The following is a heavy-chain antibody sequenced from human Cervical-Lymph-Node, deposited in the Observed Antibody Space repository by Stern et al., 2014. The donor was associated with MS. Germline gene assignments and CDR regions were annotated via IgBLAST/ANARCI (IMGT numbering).Heavy chain of an antibody. CDR2: ITWNSGSM. CDR3: TKSAGSSLISLGHY. V-gene: IGHV3-9*01. CDR1: GFIFYDYA. J-gene: IGHJ4*02. Sequence: EVQLVESGGGLVQPGRSLRLSCAASGFIFYDYAMHWVRQAPGKGLEWVSGITWNSGSMGYADSVKGRFTISRDNAKNSLYLQMNSLRAEDTALYYCTKSAGSSLISLGHYWGQGTLVTVSS. D-gene: IGHD6-13*01.